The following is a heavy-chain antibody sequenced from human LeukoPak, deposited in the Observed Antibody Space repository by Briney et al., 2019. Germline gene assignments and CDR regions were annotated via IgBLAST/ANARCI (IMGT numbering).Heavy chain of an antibody. Sequence: PGGSLRLSCAASGFTFSYHWMTWVRQAPGKGLEWVANIKNDGTVKNYVDSVKGRFTISRDNAKNSLYLQMNSLRAEDTAVYYCAREWELSSSAFDIWGQGTMVTVSS. J-gene: IGHJ3*02. V-gene: IGHV3-7*03. D-gene: IGHD1-26*01. CDR1: GFTFSYHW. CDR2: IKNDGTVK. CDR3: AREWELSSSAFDI.